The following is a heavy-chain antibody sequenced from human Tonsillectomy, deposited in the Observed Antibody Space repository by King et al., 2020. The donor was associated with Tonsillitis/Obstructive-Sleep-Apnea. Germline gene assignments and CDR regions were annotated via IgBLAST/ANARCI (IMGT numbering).Heavy chain of an antibody. Sequence: VQLVESGGGVVQPGRSLRLSCAASGFTFSSYAMNWVRQAPGKGLEWVALISSDGSNKYYADSVKGRFTISRDNSKNTLYLQMNSLRAEDTAVYYCARDSRYLWSSRYTDGWFDPWGQGTLVTVSS. D-gene: IGHD3-16*02. CDR1: GFTFSSYA. CDR2: ISSDGSNK. V-gene: IGHV3-30*01. J-gene: IGHJ5*02. CDR3: ARDSRYLWSSRYTDGWFDP.